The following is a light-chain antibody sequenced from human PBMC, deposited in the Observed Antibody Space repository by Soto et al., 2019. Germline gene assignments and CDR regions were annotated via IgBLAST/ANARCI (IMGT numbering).Light chain of an antibody. CDR1: QSVSVNS. J-gene: IGKJ4*01. CDR3: QQRSNWPPLT. Sequence: IVLTQSPGTLSLSPWERANLSCRASQSVSVNSLAWYQQKGGQAPRLLIYDASNRATGIPARFSGSGSGTDFTLTISSLEPEDFAVYYCQQRSNWPPLTFGGGTKV. V-gene: IGKV3-11*01. CDR2: DAS.